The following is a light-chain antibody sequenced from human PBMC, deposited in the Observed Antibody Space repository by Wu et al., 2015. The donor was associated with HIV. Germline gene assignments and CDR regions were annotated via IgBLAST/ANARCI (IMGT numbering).Light chain of an antibody. J-gene: IGKJ4*01. V-gene: IGKV3-15*01. CDR3: QQYNNWPPLT. Sequence: EVVMTQSPATLSMSPGERVTLSCRASQSVSGDLAWYQQKPGQAPRLLIYGASTRATGIPARFSGSGSGTEFTLTITSLQSEDFAVYYCQQYNNWPPLTFGGGTKAEIK. CDR1: QSVSGD. CDR2: GAS.